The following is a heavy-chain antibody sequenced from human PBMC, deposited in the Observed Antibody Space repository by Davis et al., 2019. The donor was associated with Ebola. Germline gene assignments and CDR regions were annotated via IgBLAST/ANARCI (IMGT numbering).Heavy chain of an antibody. J-gene: IGHJ6*03. CDR1: GGSISSGGYS. V-gene: IGHV4-30-2*01. CDR2: IYHSGST. Sequence: PSETLSLTCAVSGGSISSGGYSWSWIRQPPGKGLEWIGYIYHSGSTYYNPSLKSRVTISVDRSKNQCSLKLSSVTAADTAVYYCAREVEKLVIRYSYYYYMDVWGKGTTVTVSS. D-gene: IGHD6-6*01. CDR3: AREVEKLVIRYSYYYYMDV.